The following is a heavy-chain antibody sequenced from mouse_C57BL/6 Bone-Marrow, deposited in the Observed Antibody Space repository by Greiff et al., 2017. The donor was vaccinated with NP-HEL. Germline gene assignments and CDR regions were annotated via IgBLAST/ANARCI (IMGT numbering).Heavy chain of an antibody. D-gene: IGHD1-2*01. CDR3: ARNEYGKGAY. V-gene: IGHV1-81*01. CDR2: IYPRSGNT. CDR1: GYTFTSYG. Sequence: QVQLKQSGAELARPGASVKLSCKASGYTFTSYGISWVKQRTGQGLEWIGEIYPRSGNTYYNEKFKGKATLTADKSSSTAYMELRSLTSEDSAVYFCARNEYGKGAYWGQGTLVTVSA. J-gene: IGHJ3*01.